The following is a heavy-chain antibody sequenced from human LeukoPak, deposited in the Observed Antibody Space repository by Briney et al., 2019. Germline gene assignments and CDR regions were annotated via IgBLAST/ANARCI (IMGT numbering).Heavy chain of an antibody. Sequence: GGSLRLSCAASGFPFSSYCMHWVRQAPGKGLAWVAVIWYDGSNEYYADSVKGRFTISRDNSKNTLYLQMNSLRAEDTAVYYCARGEGGVLTSYFPPFFDYWGQGTLVTVSS. CDR2: IWYDGSNE. CDR3: ARGEGGVLTSYFPPFFDY. J-gene: IGHJ4*02. V-gene: IGHV3-33*01. D-gene: IGHD2/OR15-2a*01. CDR1: GFPFSSYC.